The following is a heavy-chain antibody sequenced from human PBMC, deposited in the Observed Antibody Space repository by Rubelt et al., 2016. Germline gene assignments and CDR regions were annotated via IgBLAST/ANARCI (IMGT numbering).Heavy chain of an antibody. J-gene: IGHJ6*02. CDR2: IIPILGIA. CDR1: GGTFSSYA. Sequence: QVQLVQSGAEVKKPGSSVKVSCKASGGTFSSYAISWVRQAPGQGLEWMGRIIPILGIANYAQKFQGRVTITADKCTRTAYMELSSLRSEDTAVYYCAGRPFVITMVRGVIYGMDVWGQGTTVTVSS. D-gene: IGHD3-10*01. V-gene: IGHV1-69*09. CDR3: AGRPFVITMVRGVIYGMDV.